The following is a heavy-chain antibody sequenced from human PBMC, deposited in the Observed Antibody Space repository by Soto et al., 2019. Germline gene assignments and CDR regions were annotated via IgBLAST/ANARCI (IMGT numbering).Heavy chain of an antibody. D-gene: IGHD6-19*01. J-gene: IGHJ5*02. CDR3: AGGVAGPLPGSAP. V-gene: IGHV1-3*01. CDR1: GYTFTSYA. CDR2: INAGNGNT. Sequence: ASVKVSCEASGYTFTSYARHWVRQAPGQRLEWMGWINAGNGNTKYSQKFQGRVTITRDTSASTAYMELSSLRSEDTAVYYCAGGVAGPLPGSAPWGKETLVPVS.